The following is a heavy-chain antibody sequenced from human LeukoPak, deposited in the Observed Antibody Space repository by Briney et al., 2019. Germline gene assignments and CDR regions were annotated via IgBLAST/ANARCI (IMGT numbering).Heavy chain of an antibody. Sequence: PGRSLRLSCAASGFTFSSYGMHWVRQAPGKGLEWGAVISYDGSNKYYADSVKGRFTISRDNSKNTLYLQMNSLRAEDTAVYYCAKDLARQPYSGSYYADYWGQGTLVTVSS. J-gene: IGHJ4*02. CDR2: ISYDGSNK. V-gene: IGHV3-30*18. D-gene: IGHD1-26*01. CDR3: AKDLARQPYSGSYYADY. CDR1: GFTFSSYG.